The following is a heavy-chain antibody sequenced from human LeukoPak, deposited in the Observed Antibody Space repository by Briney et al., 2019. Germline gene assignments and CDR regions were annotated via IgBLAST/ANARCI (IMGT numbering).Heavy chain of an antibody. J-gene: IGHJ4*02. V-gene: IGHV3-53*01. CDR3: ARDPSYGDYTRFDY. CDR2: IYSRGDT. CDR1: GLSLSDNH. D-gene: IGHD4-17*01. Sequence: GGSLRLSCAVSGLSLSDNHMNWVRQAPRKGVEWVAVIYSRGDTDYADSVKGRFSISRDTSENMVYFQLNSLRAEDSALYFCARDPSYGDYTRFDYWGQGILVSVSS.